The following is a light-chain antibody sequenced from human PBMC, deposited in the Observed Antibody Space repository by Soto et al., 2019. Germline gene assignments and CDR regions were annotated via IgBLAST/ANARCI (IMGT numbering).Light chain of an antibody. Sequence: EIVLTQSPGTLSLSPGERATLSCRASQSVSSSYLAWYQQKPGQAPRLLIYGESGRATGIPDRFSGSGSGTDFTLTISRLEPEDFAVYYCQHYGKSPWTFGQGTKVDIK. V-gene: IGKV3-20*01. CDR2: GES. CDR1: QSVSSSY. CDR3: QHYGKSPWT. J-gene: IGKJ1*01.